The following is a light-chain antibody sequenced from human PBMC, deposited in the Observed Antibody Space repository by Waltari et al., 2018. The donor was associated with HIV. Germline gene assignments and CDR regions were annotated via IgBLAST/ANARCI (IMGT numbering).Light chain of an antibody. Sequence: QSALTQPPSASGSPGPSVTISCTGTSSDVGGYTYAPWYQQHPGKAPKRRIYDVSKRPSGVPDRFSGSKSGNTASLTVSGLQAEDEADYYCSSYAGSNNWVVFGGGTKLTVL. V-gene: IGLV2-8*01. CDR3: SSYAGSNNWVV. J-gene: IGLJ2*01. CDR2: DVS. CDR1: SSDVGGYTY.